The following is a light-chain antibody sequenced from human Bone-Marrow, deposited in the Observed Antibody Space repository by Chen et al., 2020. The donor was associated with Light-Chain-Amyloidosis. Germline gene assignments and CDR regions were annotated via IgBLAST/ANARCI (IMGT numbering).Light chain of an antibody. CDR1: DLPTKY. J-gene: IGLJ2*01. CDR2: RDT. Sequence: SYELTQPPSVSVSPGQTARITCSGDDLPTKYAYWYQQKPGQAPVLVIHRDTERPSGISGRFSGSSSGTNATLTISGVQAEDEADYHCQSADSSGTYEVIFGGGTKLTVL. V-gene: IGLV3-25*03. CDR3: QSADSSGTYEVI.